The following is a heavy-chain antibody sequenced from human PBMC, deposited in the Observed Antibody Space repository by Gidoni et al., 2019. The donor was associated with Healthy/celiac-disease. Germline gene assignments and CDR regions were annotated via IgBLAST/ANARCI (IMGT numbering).Heavy chain of an antibody. CDR2: ISYDGSNK. CDR3: ARDLTPWDYVYLFDI. Sequence: QVQLVESGGGVVQPGRSLSLSCAASGFTCSSYAMHWVRQAPGKGLEWVAVISYDGSNKYYADSVKGRFTISRDNSKNTLYLQMNSLRAEDTAVYYCARDLTPWDYVYLFDIWGQGTMVTVSS. D-gene: IGHD5-12*01. J-gene: IGHJ3*02. V-gene: IGHV3-30-3*01. CDR1: GFTCSSYA.